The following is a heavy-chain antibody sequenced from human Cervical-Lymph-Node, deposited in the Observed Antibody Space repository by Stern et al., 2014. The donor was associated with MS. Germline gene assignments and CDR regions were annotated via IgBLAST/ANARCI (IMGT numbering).Heavy chain of an antibody. CDR2: ISSSSSYI. CDR1: GFTFSSYS. CDR3: ARDHSSSLGWFDP. D-gene: IGHD3-16*01. V-gene: IGHV3-21*01. Sequence: EVQLVESGGGLVKPGGSLRLSCAASGFTFSSYSMNWVRQAPGKGLEGVSSISSSSSYIYYADSVKGRFTISRDNAKNSLYLQMNSLRAEDTAVYYCARDHSSSLGWFDPWGQGTLVTVSS. J-gene: IGHJ5*02.